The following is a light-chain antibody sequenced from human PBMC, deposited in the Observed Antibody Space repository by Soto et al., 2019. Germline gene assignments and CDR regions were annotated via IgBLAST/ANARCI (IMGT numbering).Light chain of an antibody. J-gene: IGKJ1*01. V-gene: IGKV3-20*01. Sequence: IMLTQSTVTLSVSPVERATLSCRASQSVSGNLAWYQQKPGQAPRLLMYGASIRAAGVPDRFSGSGSGTELTLTISRLEPEDFTVYYCHPYETFGQGTTVDIK. CDR2: GAS. CDR3: HPYET. CDR1: QSVSGN.